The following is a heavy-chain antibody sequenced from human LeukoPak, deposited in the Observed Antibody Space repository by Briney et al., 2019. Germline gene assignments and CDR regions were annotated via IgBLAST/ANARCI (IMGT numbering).Heavy chain of an antibody. D-gene: IGHD6-6*01. CDR2: IYYSGST. CDR1: GGSISSGGYY. CDR3: ASGSIAARTYYFDY. V-gene: IGHV4-31*03. Sequence: KASETLSLTCTVSGGSISSGGYYWSWIRQHPGKGLEWIGYIYYSGSTYYNPSLKSRVTISVDTSKNQFSLKLSSVTAADTAVYYCASGSIAARTYYFDYWGQGTLVTVSS. J-gene: IGHJ4*02.